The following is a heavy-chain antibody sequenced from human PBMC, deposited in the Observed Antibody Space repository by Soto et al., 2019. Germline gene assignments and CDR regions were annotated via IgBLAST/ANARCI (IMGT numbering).Heavy chain of an antibody. J-gene: IGHJ5*02. CDR3: ARGGQLVPGVWFDP. V-gene: IGHV1-2*04. Sequence: ASVKVSCKASGYIFTGYYMHWVRQAPGQGLEWMGWINPNSGGTNYAQKFQGWVTMTRDTSISTAYMELSRLRSDDTAVYYCARGGQLVPGVWFDPWGQGTLVTVS. CDR1: GYIFTGYY. D-gene: IGHD6-6*01. CDR2: INPNSGGT.